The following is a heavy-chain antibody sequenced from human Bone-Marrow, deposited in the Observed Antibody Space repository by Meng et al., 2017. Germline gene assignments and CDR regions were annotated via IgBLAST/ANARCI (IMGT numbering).Heavy chain of an antibody. J-gene: IGHJ4*02. V-gene: IGHV1-2*06. CDR2: INPNSGAT. Sequence: ASVKVSCKASGYTLTDYFTHWIQQAPGQGLEWMGRINPNSGATDYAQKFQGRVTMTRDTSISTAYMQLSSLRSDDTAVYYCAREFTVFGVVTSLFDFWGQGTLVTVSS. CDR3: AREFTVFGVVTSLFDF. CDR1: GYTLTDYF. D-gene: IGHD3-3*01.